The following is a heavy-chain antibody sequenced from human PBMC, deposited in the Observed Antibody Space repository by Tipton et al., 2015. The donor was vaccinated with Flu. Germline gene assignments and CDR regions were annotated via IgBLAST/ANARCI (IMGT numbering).Heavy chain of an antibody. D-gene: IGHD4-11*01. CDR3: ARRDYSNYVSDPKSWFDP. Sequence: LRLSCAASRFTFGNCDMDWVRQPPGKGLDWIGTIFSSGITYYNPSLKSRVTISVDTSKNQFSLKVFSVTAADTAVYYCARRDYSNYVSDPKSWFDPWGQGTLVAVSS. CDR1: RFTFGNCDM. J-gene: IGHJ5*02. CDR2: IFSSGIT. V-gene: IGHV4-38-2*01.